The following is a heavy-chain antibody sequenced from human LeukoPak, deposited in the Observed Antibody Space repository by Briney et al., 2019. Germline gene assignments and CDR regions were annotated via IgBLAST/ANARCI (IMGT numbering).Heavy chain of an antibody. J-gene: IGHJ4*02. D-gene: IGHD2-2*01. CDR1: GFTFSSYA. Sequence: PGGSLRLSCAASGFTFSSYAMSWVRQAPGKALEWVSALSGSGASTYYADSVKGRFTISRDNSKNTLYLQMNSLRAEDTAIYYCAKDIVVVPAATALWDYWGQGTLVTVSS. CDR3: AKDIVVVPAATALWDY. V-gene: IGHV3-23*01. CDR2: LSGSGAST.